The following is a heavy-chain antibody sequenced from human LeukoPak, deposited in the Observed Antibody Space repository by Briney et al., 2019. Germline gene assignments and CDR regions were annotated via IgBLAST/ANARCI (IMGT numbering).Heavy chain of an antibody. CDR3: ARLEDSSGYYQSASAFDI. V-gene: IGHV5-51*01. CDR1: GCRFTSYW. CDR2: IYPGDSDS. Sequence: GESLKISCKGSGCRFTSYWIGWVRQMPGKGLEWMGIIYPGDSDSRYSPSFQGQVTISVDKSISTAYLQWSSLKASDTAMYYCARLEDSSGYYQSASAFDIWGQGTRVTVSS. D-gene: IGHD3-22*01. J-gene: IGHJ3*02.